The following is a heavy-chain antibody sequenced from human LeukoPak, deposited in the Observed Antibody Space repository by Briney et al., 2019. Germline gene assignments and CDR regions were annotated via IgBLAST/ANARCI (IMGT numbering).Heavy chain of an antibody. CDR3: ARQRRQSSSWYQNWFDP. D-gene: IGHD6-13*01. CDR1: GGSISSSSYY. J-gene: IGHJ5*02. CDR2: IYYSGST. Sequence: PSETLSLTCTVSGGSISSSSYYWGWIRQPPGKGLEWIGSIYYSGSTYYNPSLKSRVTISVDTSKNQFSLKLSSVTAADTAVYYCARQRRQSSSWYQNWFDPWGQGTQVTVSS. V-gene: IGHV4-39*01.